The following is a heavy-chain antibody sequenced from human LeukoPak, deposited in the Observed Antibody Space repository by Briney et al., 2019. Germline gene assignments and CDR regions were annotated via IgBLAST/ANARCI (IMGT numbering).Heavy chain of an antibody. D-gene: IGHD1-1*01. CDR1: GGSFSGYY. V-gene: IGHV4-34*01. J-gene: IGHJ4*02. CDR2: INHSGST. CDR3: ARGAWYKFDY. Sequence: SETLSLTCAVYGGSFSGYYWSWIRQPPGKGLEWIGEINHSGSTNYNPSLKSRVTISVDTSKNQFSLKLSSVTAADTAVYYCARGAWYKFDYWGQGTLVTVSS.